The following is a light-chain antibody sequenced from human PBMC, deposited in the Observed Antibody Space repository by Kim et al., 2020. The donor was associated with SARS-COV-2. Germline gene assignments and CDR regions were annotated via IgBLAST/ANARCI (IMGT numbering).Light chain of an antibody. J-gene: IGLJ2*01. Sequence: LGQTVRITCQGDSLRSYYASWYQQKPGQAPVLVIYGKNNRPSGIPDRFSGSSSGNTASLTITGAQAEDEADYYCNSRDTSGNHLVFGGGTKLTVL. V-gene: IGLV3-19*01. CDR2: GKN. CDR1: SLRSYY. CDR3: NSRDTSGNHLV.